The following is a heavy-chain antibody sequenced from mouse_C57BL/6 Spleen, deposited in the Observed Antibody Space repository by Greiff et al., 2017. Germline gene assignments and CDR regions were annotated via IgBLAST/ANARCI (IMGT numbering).Heavy chain of an antibody. V-gene: IGHV1-52*01. J-gene: IGHJ2*01. CDR2: IDPSDSET. D-gene: IGHD2-4*01. CDR3: ARISYDYDGG. Sequence: QVQLQQPGAELVRPGSSVKLSCKASGYTFTSYWMHWVKQRPIQGLEWIGNIDPSDSETHYNQKFKDKATLTVDKSSSTAYMQLSRLTSEDSAVYYCARISYDYDGGWGQGTTLTVSS. CDR1: GYTFTSYW.